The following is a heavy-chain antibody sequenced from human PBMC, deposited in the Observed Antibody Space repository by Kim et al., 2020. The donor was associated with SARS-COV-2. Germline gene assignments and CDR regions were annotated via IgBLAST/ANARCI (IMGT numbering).Heavy chain of an antibody. V-gene: IGHV4-59*01. CDR1: GGSISSYY. J-gene: IGHJ5*02. D-gene: IGHD6-6*01. CDR2: IYYSGST. CDR3: ARGIAARPVWFDP. Sequence: SETLSLTCTVSGGSISSYYWSWIRQPPGKGLEWIGYIYYSGSTNYNPSLKSRVTISVDTSKNQFSLKLSSVTAADTAVYYCARGIAARPVWFDPWGQGTL.